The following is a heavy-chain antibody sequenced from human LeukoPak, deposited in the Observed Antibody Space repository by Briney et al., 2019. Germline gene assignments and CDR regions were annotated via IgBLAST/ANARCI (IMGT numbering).Heavy chain of an antibody. CDR2: IWYDGSNK. J-gene: IGHJ4*02. Sequence: PGRSLRLSCAASGFTFSSYGMHWVRQAPGKGLEWVAVIWYDGSNKYYADSVKGRFTISRDNSKNTLYLQMNSLRAEDTAVYYCARRQGRRLDGYYFDYWGQGTLVTVSS. V-gene: IGHV3-33*01. D-gene: IGHD6-6*01. CDR3: ARRQGRRLDGYYFDY. CDR1: GFTFSSYG.